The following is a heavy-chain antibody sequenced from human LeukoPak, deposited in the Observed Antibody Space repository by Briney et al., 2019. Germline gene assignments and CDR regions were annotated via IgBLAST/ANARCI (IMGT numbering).Heavy chain of an antibody. Sequence: GESLKISCKGSGYSFSSYWIGWVRQMPGKGLEWMGIIYPGDSDARYSPALQGQVTISADKSISTAYLQWSSLKASDTTIYYCARQALAVSPDAFDIWGRGTEVTVSS. CDR1: GYSFSSYW. J-gene: IGHJ3*02. D-gene: IGHD6-19*01. V-gene: IGHV5-51*01. CDR3: ARQALAVSPDAFDI. CDR2: IYPGDSDA.